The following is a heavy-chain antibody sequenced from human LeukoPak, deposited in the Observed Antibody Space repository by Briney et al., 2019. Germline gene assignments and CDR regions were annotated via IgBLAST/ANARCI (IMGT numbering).Heavy chain of an antibody. CDR2: IYSSGTT. J-gene: IGHJ4*02. Sequence: SETLSLTCAVSGASIGTSSYYWGWIRQPPGKGLEWIGSIYSSGTTYYNPSLKRRVTISVDTSNNQFSLNLGSVTSSDTAVYYCARRERYCSSNSCHAASSFDYWGQGTLVTVSS. D-gene: IGHD2-2*01. CDR3: ARRERYCSSNSCHAASSFDY. CDR1: GASIGTSSYY. V-gene: IGHV4-39*01.